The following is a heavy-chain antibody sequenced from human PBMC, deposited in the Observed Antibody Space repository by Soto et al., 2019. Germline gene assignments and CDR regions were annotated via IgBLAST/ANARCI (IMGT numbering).Heavy chain of an antibody. CDR3: ATQISGSYLGAFDI. D-gene: IGHD1-26*01. CDR2: IYYSGST. J-gene: IGHJ3*02. V-gene: IGHV4-30-4*01. CDR1: GGSISSGDYY. Sequence: PSETLSLTCTVSGGSISSGDYYWSWIRQPPGKGLEWIGYIYYSGSTYYNPSLKSRVTISVDTSKNQFSLKLSSVTAADTAVYYCATQISGSYLGAFDIWGQGTMVTVSS.